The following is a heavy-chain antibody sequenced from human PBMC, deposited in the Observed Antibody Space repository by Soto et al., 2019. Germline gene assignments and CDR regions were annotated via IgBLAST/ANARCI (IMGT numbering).Heavy chain of an antibody. V-gene: IGHV4-31*03. CDR2: IYYNGGT. Sequence: PSETLSLTCTVSGGSINSGGYYWSWIRQNPGKGLEWIGNIYYNGGTYYSPSLKSRLAISIDTSKNQFSLRLGSVTAADTAVYYCARVVIGTKSYWFDPWGHGTLVTVSS. J-gene: IGHJ5*02. CDR1: GGSINSGGYY. CDR3: ARVVIGTKSYWFDP.